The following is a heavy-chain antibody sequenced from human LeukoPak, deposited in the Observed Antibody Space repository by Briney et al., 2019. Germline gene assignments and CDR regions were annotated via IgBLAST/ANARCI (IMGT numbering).Heavy chain of an antibody. CDR3: ARTRSDYGDYYSDY. D-gene: IGHD4-17*01. CDR1: GGTFSSYA. CDR2: IIPIFGTA. J-gene: IGHJ4*02. Sequence: ASVKVSCKASGGTFSSYAISWVRQAPGQGLEWMGGIIPIFGTANYAQKFQGRVTITADESTSTAYMELSSLRSEDTAVYYCARTRSDYGDYYSDYWGQGTLVTVSS. V-gene: IGHV1-69*13.